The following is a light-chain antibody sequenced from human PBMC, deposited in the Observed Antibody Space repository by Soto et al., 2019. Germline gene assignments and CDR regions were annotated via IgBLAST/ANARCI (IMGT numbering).Light chain of an antibody. CDR1: QGISSY. V-gene: IGKV1-9*01. J-gene: IGKJ4*01. Sequence: DIQLTQSPSFLSASVGDRVTVTCWASQGISSYLAWYQKKPGKAPNLLIYDAATLQSGVPSRFSGSGSGTEFTLTISSLQPADFATYYCQQLSTYPLTFGGGTKVEIK. CDR2: DAA. CDR3: QQLSTYPLT.